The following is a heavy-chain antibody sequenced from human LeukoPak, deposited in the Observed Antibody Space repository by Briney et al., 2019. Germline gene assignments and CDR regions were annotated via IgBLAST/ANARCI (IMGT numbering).Heavy chain of an antibody. CDR1: GFIFNKHA. CDR2: LSGSGSST. V-gene: IGHV3-23*01. J-gene: IGHJ5*02. CDR3: VRHDWFDP. Sequence: GGSLRLSCVASGFIFNKHAMSWVRQAPGKGLEWVSGLSGSGSSTDYADSVKGRFTVSRDTSKNTLYLQMNSLRAEDTAIYYCVRHDWFDPWGQGTLVTVSS.